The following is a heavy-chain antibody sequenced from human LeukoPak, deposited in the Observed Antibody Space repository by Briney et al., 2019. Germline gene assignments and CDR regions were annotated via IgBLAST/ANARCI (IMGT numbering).Heavy chain of an antibody. CDR2: IRYDGNIK. CDR3: VKDNPLDY. V-gene: IGHV3-30*02. D-gene: IGHD1-14*01. CDR1: GSTFSSYG. Sequence: PGGSLRLSCGASGSTFSSYGMLWVRQSSGKGLEWVAFIRYDGNIKFYADSMKGRFTISRDNSKNTLYLHINSLRPEDTALYYCVKDNPLDYWGQGTLVIVSS. J-gene: IGHJ4*02.